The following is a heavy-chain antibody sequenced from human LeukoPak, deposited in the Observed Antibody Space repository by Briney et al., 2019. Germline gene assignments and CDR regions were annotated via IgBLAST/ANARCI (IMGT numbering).Heavy chain of an antibody. CDR1: GGSISSGDYY. Sequence: SQTLSLTCTVSGGSISSGDYYWSWIRQLPGKGLEWIGYIYYSGSTYYNPSLKSRVTISVDTSKNQFSLKLSSVTAADTAVYYWAREAPMIVDDACDIWGKGTRVTVSS. CDR3: AREAPMIVDDACDI. V-gene: IGHV4-30-4*08. CDR2: IYYSGST. J-gene: IGHJ3*02. D-gene: IGHD3-22*01.